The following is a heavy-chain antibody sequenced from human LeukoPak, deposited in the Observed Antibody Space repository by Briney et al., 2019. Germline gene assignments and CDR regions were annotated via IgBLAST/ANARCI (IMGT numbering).Heavy chain of an antibody. V-gene: IGHV3-23*01. CDR3: AKEGRSSWYSHEVDY. J-gene: IGHJ4*02. CDR2: ISVSGSRI. Sequence: GGSLRLSCAASGFTFSSYAMSWVRQAPGKGLEWVSDISVSGSRIYYADSVKGRFTISRDNSKNTLYLQMNSLRAEDTAVYYCAKEGRSSWYSHEVDYWGQGTLVTVSS. D-gene: IGHD6-13*01. CDR1: GFTFSSYA.